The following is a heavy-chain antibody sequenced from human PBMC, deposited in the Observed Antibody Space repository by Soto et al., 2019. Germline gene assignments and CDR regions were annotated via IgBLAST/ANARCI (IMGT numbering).Heavy chain of an antibody. D-gene: IGHD3-10*01. Sequence: GASVKVSCKASGYTFTVYYMHWVRQAPGQGLEWMGWINPNSGGTNYAQKFQGWVTMTRDTSISTAYMELSRLRSDDTAVYYCARDRGLDAFDIWGQGTMVTVSS. CDR3: ARDRGLDAFDI. CDR2: INPNSGGT. J-gene: IGHJ3*02. CDR1: GYTFTVYY. V-gene: IGHV1-2*04.